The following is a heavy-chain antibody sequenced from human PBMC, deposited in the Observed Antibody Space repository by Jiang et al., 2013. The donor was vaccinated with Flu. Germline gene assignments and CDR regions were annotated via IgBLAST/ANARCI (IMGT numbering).Heavy chain of an antibody. CDR3: ARHSSGWSWGYYGMDV. J-gene: IGHJ6*02. V-gene: IGHV4-39*07. CDR1: GGSISSGSSY. D-gene: IGHD6-19*01. CDR2: IYYAGRT. Sequence: GSGLVKPAETLSLTCTVSGGSISSGSSYWGWIRQAPGKGLEWIGSIYYAGRTYYNPSLKSRVTISVDTSKNQFSLKLSSVTAADTAVYYCARHSSGWSWGYYGMDVWGQGTTVTVSS.